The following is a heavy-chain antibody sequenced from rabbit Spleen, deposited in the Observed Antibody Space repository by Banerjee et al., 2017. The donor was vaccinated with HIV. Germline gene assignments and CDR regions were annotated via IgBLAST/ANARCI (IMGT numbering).Heavy chain of an antibody. V-gene: IGHV1S40*01. J-gene: IGHJ4*01. D-gene: IGHD7-1*01. CDR2: IDPVFGSA. CDR3: ARGGYVGYAGYGFPTTYFNL. Sequence: QSLEESGGDLVKPGTSLTLTCTASGFSFTSYYMSWVRQAPGKGLEWIGYIDPVFGSAYYASWVNGRFSISRENTQNTVSLQMTSLTAADTATYFCARGGYVGYAGYGFPTTYFNLWGPGTLVTVS. CDR1: GFSFTSYY.